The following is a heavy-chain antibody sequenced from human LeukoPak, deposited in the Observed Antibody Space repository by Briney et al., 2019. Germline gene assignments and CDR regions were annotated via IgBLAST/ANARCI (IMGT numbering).Heavy chain of an antibody. CDR2: INPNGGST. CDR3: ARSGGDIVVVPAAGGKFDP. J-gene: IGHJ5*02. D-gene: IGHD2-2*01. CDR1: GYTFTTYY. Sequence: ASVKVSCKASGYTFTTYYIHWVRQAPGQGLEWVGIINPNGGSTNYAQKLQGRVTMTRDTSTSTGYMELSSLRSEDTAVYYCARSGGDIVVVPAAGGKFDPWGQGTLVTVSS. V-gene: IGHV1-46*01.